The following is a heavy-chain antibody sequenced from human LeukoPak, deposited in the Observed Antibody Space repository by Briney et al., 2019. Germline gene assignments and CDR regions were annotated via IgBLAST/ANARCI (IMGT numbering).Heavy chain of an antibody. CDR1: GFTFSSYS. J-gene: IGHJ4*02. CDR3: ARSYGYFDY. D-gene: IGHD3-10*01. CDR2: ISASSSTI. Sequence: PGGSLRLSCAAPGFTFSSYSMSWVRQAPGKGLEWVSYISASSSTIYYADSVKGRFTISRDNAKNSLFLQMNSLKDEDTAVYYCARSYGYFDYWGQGTLVTVSS. V-gene: IGHV3-48*02.